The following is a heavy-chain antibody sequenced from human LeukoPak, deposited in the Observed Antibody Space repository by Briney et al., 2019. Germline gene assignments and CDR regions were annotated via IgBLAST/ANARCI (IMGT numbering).Heavy chain of an antibody. D-gene: IGHD1-26*01. J-gene: IGHJ4*02. CDR3: ARDEEGGSYPLDY. CDR2: INWNGGST. CDR1: GFAVRDNH. V-gene: IGHV3-20*04. Sequence: GGSLRLSCAASGFAVRDNHMYWVRQAPGKGLEWVSGINWNGGSTGYADSVKGRFTISRDNAKNSLYLQMNSLRAEDTALYYCARDEEGGSYPLDYWGQGTLVTVSS.